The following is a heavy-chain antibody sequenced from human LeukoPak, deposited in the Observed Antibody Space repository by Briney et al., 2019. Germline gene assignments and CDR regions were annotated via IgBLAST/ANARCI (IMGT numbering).Heavy chain of an antibody. Sequence: GGSLRLSCAAPGFTFSNCWRGWVRQAPGKGLEWVANIKQDGSEIYYVDSVKGRFTSSRDNAKNSLYLQMNSLRAEDTAVYYCASLYCGGDCYSWDDYWGQGTLVTVSS. V-gene: IGHV3-7*03. CDR2: IKQDGSEI. CDR1: GFTFSNCW. CDR3: ASLYCGGDCYSWDDY. D-gene: IGHD2-21*02. J-gene: IGHJ4*02.